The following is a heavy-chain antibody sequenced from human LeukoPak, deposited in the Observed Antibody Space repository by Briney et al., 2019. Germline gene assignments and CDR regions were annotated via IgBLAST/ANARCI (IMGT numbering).Heavy chain of an antibody. D-gene: IGHD3-16*01. CDR2: NYCRGST. V-gene: IGHV4-39*07. CDR1: GGSISSSSYC. J-gene: IGHJ4*02. CDR3: AREGLGYVWGSYFDY. Sequence: SETLSLTCTVSGGSISSSSYCWGWIRQPPGRGLEWIGSNYCRGSTYYNPSLKSRVTISVDTSKNQFSLKLSSVTAADTAVYYCAREGLGYVWGSYFDYWGQGTLVTVSS.